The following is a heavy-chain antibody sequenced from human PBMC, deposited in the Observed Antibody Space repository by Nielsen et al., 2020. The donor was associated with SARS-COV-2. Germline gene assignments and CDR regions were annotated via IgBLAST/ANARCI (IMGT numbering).Heavy chain of an antibody. D-gene: IGHD3-16*02. CDR3: AGHLSWYGMDV. V-gene: IGHV3-33*01. CDR2: IWYDGSNK. Sequence: GESLKISCAASGFTFSSYGMHWVRQAPGKGLEWVAVIWYDGSNKYYADSVKGRFTISRDNSKNTLYLQMNSLRAEDTAVCYCAGHLSWYGMDVWGQGTTVTVSS. J-gene: IGHJ6*02. CDR1: GFTFSSYG.